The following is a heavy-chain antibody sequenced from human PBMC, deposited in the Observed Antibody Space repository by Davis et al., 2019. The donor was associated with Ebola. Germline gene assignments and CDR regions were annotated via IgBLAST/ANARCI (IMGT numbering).Heavy chain of an antibody. J-gene: IGHJ4*02. CDR3: ARHSSLSYQLLLYY. CDR1: GYSFTSYW. Sequence: GGSLRLSCKGSGYSFTSYWISWVRQLPGKGLEWMGRIDPSDSYTNYSPSFQGHVTISADKSISTAYLQWSSLKASDTAMYYCARHSSLSYQLLLYYWGQGTLATVSS. CDR2: IDPSDSYT. V-gene: IGHV5-10-1*01. D-gene: IGHD2-2*01.